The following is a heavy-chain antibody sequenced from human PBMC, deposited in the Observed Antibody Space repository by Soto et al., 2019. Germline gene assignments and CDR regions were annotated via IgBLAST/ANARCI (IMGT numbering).Heavy chain of an antibody. J-gene: IGHJ4*02. CDR2: TISNSGAT. CDR1: GRSISNSSFY. CDR3: ARTGHLFDY. Sequence: PSENLSLTCTVSGRSISNSSFYWGWVRQPPGQGLEWIGTTISNSGATYYNPSLESRLTISVDTSKNQFSLRLSSVTAADPAVYYCARTGHLFDYWGQAISVT. V-gene: IGHV4-39*01.